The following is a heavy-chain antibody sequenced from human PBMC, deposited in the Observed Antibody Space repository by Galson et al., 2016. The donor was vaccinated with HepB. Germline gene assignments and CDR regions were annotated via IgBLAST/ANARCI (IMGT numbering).Heavy chain of an antibody. CDR1: GFTFSSYG. CDR3: AKEGWVFSYYFDY. CDR2: ISYDGSNK. V-gene: IGHV3-30*18. D-gene: IGHD2/OR15-2a*01. Sequence: SLRLSCAASGFTFSSYGMHWVRQAPGKGLECVAVISYDGSNKYYADPVKGRFTISRDNSKNTLYLQMNSLRAEDTAVYYCAKEGWVFSYYFDYWGQGTLVTVSS. J-gene: IGHJ4*02.